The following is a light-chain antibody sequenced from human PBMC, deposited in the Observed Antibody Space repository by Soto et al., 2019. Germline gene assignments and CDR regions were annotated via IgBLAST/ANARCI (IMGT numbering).Light chain of an antibody. CDR2: HAS. CDR1: QSVSRY. Sequence: EIVLTQSPATLSLSPGERATLSCRASQSVSRYLAWYQQKPGQAPRLLIYHASNRATGIPARFSGSGSGTDFTLTISSLEPEDFAVYYCQQYGGSPRTFGRGTKLEIK. CDR3: QQYGGSPRT. J-gene: IGKJ2*01. V-gene: IGKV3-11*01.